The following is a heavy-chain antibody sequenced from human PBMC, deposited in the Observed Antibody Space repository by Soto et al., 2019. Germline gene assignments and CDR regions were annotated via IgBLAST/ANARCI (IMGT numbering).Heavy chain of an antibody. CDR1: GSSINSSGYY. D-gene: IGHD3-16*01. V-gene: IGHV4-39*01. CDR2: MFYGVST. CDR3: ESLPSRHWVDY. J-gene: IGHJ4*02. Sequence: SETLSLTCTVPGSSINSSGYYWGWIRQPPGKGLEWIGSMFYGVSTYYNPSLKSRVTVSVDTSKNQFSLNLRSVTAADTAVYDGESLPSRHWVDYWCQGTLGTV.